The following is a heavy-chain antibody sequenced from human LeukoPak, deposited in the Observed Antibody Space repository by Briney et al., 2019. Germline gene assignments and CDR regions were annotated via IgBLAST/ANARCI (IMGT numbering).Heavy chain of an antibody. D-gene: IGHD4-17*01. V-gene: IGHV4-30-2*01. CDR3: ARGDGDYVGQFDY. J-gene: IGHJ4*02. CDR1: GGSISSGGYS. CDR2: IYHSGST. Sequence: SETLSLTCAVSGGSISSGGYSWSWIRRPPGKGLEWIGYIYHSGSTYYNPSLKSRVTISVDRSKNQFSLKLSSVTAADTAVYYCARGDGDYVGQFDYWAREPWSPSPQ.